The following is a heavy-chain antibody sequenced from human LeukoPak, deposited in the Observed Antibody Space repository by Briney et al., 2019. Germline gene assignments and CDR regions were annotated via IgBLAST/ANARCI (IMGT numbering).Heavy chain of an antibody. V-gene: IGHV3-21*04. D-gene: IGHD6-19*01. J-gene: IGHJ4*02. CDR1: GFSFSDFG. CDR2: ISRDNSHI. Sequence: GGSLRLSCVASGFSFSDFGMTWVRQAPGKGLEWVSSISRDNSHIYYADSVKGRFTISRDNAKNSLFLQVNSLRAEDTAVYYCAKDMLGVAVAGTFDYWGQGTLVTVPS. CDR3: AKDMLGVAVAGTFDY.